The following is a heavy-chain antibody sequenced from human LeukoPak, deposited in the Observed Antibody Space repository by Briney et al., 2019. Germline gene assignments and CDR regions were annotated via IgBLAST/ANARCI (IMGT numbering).Heavy chain of an antibody. CDR1: GYRFTSSG. J-gene: IGHJ5*02. V-gene: IGHV1-18*01. D-gene: IGHD2-2*01. CDR3: ARIAPAASWFDP. CDR2: ISAYNGNT. Sequence: ASVRVSCKASGYRFTSSGITWVRQAPGQGLEWMGWISAYNGNTNYAQRLQGRVTMTTDTSTSTAYMELRSLRSDDTAVYYCARIAPAASWFDPWGQGTLVTVSS.